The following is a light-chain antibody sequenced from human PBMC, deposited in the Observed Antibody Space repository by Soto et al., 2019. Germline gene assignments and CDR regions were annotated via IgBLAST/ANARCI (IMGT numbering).Light chain of an antibody. V-gene: IGLV2-14*01. J-gene: IGLJ1*01. CDR1: SSDVGGYNY. CDR3: SSYTRSSTYV. CDR2: EVT. Sequence: QSALTQPASVSGSPGQSITISCTGTSSDVGGYNYVSWYQQHPGKAPKLMIYEVTNRPSGVSNRFSGSKSGNTASLTISGLQAEDEADYYCSSYTRSSTYVFATGTKLTVL.